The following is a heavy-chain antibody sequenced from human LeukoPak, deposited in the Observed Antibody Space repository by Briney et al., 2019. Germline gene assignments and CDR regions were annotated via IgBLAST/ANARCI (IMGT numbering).Heavy chain of an antibody. Sequence: GGSLRLSCAASGFTFSSYSMNWVRQAPGKGLEWVSAISGSGGSTYYADSVKGRLTISRDNSKNTLYLQMNSLRAEDTAVYYCAKGGVVPAAIYSYYYYMDVWGKGTTVTISS. D-gene: IGHD2-2*01. J-gene: IGHJ6*03. CDR3: AKGGVVPAAIYSYYYYMDV. V-gene: IGHV3-23*01. CDR1: GFTFSSYS. CDR2: ISGSGGST.